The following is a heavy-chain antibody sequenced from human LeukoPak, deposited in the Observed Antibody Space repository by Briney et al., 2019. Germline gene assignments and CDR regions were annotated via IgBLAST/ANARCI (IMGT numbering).Heavy chain of an antibody. Sequence: SETLSLTCTVSGGSVSSDAYYWSWIRQPAGKGLEWIGRISTSGKNNYNPSLKSRVTISVDTSTNRFSLRLSSVTAADTAVYYCARTIDPYFFDYWGQGTLVTVSS. CDR3: ARTIDPYFFDY. D-gene: IGHD3-3*01. CDR2: ISTSGKN. CDR1: GGSVSSDAYY. J-gene: IGHJ4*02. V-gene: IGHV4-61*02.